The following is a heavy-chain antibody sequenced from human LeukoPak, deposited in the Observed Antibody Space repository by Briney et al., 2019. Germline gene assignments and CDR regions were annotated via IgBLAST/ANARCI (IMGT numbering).Heavy chain of an antibody. CDR2: ISGSGGST. V-gene: IGHV3-23*01. J-gene: IGHJ4*02. D-gene: IGHD3-3*01. CDR1: GFTFSSYA. Sequence: GSLRLSCAASGFTFSSYAMSWVRQAPGKGLEWVSAISGSGGSTYYADSVKGRFTISRDNSKNTLYLQMNSLRAEDTAVYHCAKDLLEWLFRYYFDYWGQGTLVTVSS. CDR3: AKDLLEWLFRYYFDY.